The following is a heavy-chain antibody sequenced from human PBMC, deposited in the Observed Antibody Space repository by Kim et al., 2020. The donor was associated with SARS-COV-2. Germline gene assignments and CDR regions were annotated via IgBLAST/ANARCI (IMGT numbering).Heavy chain of an antibody. CDR2: IVVGSGNT. J-gene: IGHJ6*01. V-gene: IGHV1-58*01. Sequence: SVKVSCKASGFTFTSSAVQWVRQARGQRLEWIGWIVVGSGNTNYAQKFQERVTITRDMSTSTAYMELSSLRSEDTAGYFCAADTLHSGYVPYYYGMDVW. CDR3: AADTLHSGYVPYYYGMDV. D-gene: IGHD5-12*01. CDR1: GFTFTSSA.